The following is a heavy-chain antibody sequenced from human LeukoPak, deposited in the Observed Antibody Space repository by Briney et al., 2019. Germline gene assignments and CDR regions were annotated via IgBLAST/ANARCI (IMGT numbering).Heavy chain of an antibody. Sequence: ASLKVSCKASGYTFTSYDINWVRQATGQGLEWMGWMNPNSGNTGYAQKFQGRVTMTRNTSISTAYMELSSLRSEDTAVYYCARVSSIAARPYYYYYYYMDVWGKGTTVTVSS. CDR2: MNPNSGNT. CDR1: GYTFTSYD. D-gene: IGHD6-6*01. J-gene: IGHJ6*03. V-gene: IGHV1-8*01. CDR3: ARVSSIAARPYYYYYYYMDV.